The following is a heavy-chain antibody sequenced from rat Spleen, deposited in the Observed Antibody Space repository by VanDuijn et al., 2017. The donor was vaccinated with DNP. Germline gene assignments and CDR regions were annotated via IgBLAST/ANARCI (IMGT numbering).Heavy chain of an antibody. CDR3: ARYGDYGSPFDY. Sequence: QVQLEESGPGLMQPSETLSLTCTVSGFSLTSNGLGWVRQPLGKGLGWMGTRWAGGRTNYNSAVQSRLSINRDTSKRQVFLKMNSLQPEDTGTYYCARYGDYGSPFDYWGQGVMVTVSS. CDR2: RWAGGRT. J-gene: IGHJ2*01. D-gene: IGHD1-11*01. CDR1: GFSLTSNG. V-gene: IGHV2-72*01.